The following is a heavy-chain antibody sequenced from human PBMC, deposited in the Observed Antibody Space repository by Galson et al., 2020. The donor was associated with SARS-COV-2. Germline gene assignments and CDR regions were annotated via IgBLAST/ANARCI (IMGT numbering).Heavy chain of an antibody. CDR2: ISYDGSNK. D-gene: IGHD2-2*01. CDR3: ARDPGYCSSTSCILYYYYGMDV. Sequence: GESLKISCAASGFTFSSYAMHWVRQAPGKGLEWVAVISYDGSNKYYADSVKGRFTISRDNSKNTLYLQMNSLRAEDTAVYYCARDPGYCSSTSCILYYYYGMDVWGQGTTVTVSS. CDR1: GFTFSSYA. V-gene: IGHV3-30-3*01. J-gene: IGHJ6*02.